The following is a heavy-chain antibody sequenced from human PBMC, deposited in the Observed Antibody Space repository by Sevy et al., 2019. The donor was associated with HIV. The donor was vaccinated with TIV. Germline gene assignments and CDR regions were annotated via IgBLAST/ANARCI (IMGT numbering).Heavy chain of an antibody. J-gene: IGHJ6*02. V-gene: IGHV4-34*01. D-gene: IGHD2-2*01. CDR2: VHHSGST. CDR3: ARIQQVVNYYTYYGLDV. Sequence: SETLSLTCSVYGGSLSGYYWSWIRQPPGKGLEWIGEVHHSGSTNYNPSLKSRVTMSVDTSKNQFSLNLSSVTAADTAVYYCARIQQVVNYYTYYGLDVWGQGTTVTVSS. CDR1: GGSLSGYY.